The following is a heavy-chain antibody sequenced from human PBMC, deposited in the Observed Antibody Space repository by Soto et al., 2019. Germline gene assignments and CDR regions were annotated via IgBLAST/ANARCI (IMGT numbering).Heavy chain of an antibody. CDR3: ARQGLRITRAAHKCFEP. D-gene: IGHD3-16*01. CDR2: ISAYNGDT. Sequence: ASVKVSCKASGYTFTTYSINWVRQAPKQGLEWMGWISAYNGDTDYAQNFQGRVTMTTDTSTSTAYMELRSLRSDDTAIYYCARQGLRITRAAHKCFEPWGQGTLVTVCS. CDR1: GYTFTTYS. V-gene: IGHV1-18*01. J-gene: IGHJ5*02.